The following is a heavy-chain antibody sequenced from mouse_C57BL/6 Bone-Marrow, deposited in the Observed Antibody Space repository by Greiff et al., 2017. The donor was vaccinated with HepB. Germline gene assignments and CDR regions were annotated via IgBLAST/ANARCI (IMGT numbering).Heavy chain of an antibody. J-gene: IGHJ2*01. CDR3: ARARYPYYFDY. Sequence: EVKLVESGGGLVKPGGSLKLSCAASGFTFSDYGMHWVRQAPEKGLEWVAYISSGSSTIYYADTVKGRFPISRDNAKNTLFLQMTSLGSEDTAMYYCARARYPYYFDYWGQGTTLTVSS. V-gene: IGHV5-17*01. D-gene: IGHD1-1*01. CDR2: ISSGSSTI. CDR1: GFTFSDYG.